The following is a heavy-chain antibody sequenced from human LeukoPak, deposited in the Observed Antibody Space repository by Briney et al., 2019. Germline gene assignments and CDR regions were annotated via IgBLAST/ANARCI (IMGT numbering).Heavy chain of an antibody. V-gene: IGHV1-69*02. Sequence: GASVKVSCKASGGTFSSYTISWVRQAPGQGLEWMGRIIPILGITNYAQKFQGRVTITADKSTSTAYMELSSLRSEDTAMYYCARNYDSSGYSHYWGQGTLVTVSS. CDR3: ARNYDSSGYSHY. CDR2: IIPILGIT. CDR1: GGTFSSYT. J-gene: IGHJ4*02. D-gene: IGHD3-22*01.